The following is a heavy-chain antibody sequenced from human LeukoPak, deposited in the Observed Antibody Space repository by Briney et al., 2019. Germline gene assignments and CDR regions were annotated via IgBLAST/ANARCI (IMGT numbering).Heavy chain of an antibody. CDR3: ARLQLEYYYDSSGYYDY. CDR1: GGSISSSSYY. V-gene: IGHV4-39*01. D-gene: IGHD3-22*01. J-gene: IGHJ4*02. CDR2: IYYSGST. Sequence: PSETLSLTCTVSGGSISSSSYYWGWIRQPPGKGLEWIGSIYYSGSTYYNPSLKSRVTISVDTSKNQFSLKLSSVTAADTAVYYCARLQLEYYYDSSGYYDYWGLGTLVTVSS.